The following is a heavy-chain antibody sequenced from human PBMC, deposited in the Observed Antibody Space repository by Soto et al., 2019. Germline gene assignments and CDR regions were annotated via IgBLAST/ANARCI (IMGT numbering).Heavy chain of an antibody. CDR3: ARDRCTTAKCYTHHLDV. J-gene: IGHJ6*02. V-gene: IGHV1-18*04. D-gene: IGHD2-8*01. CDR1: GYTFTSYG. CDR2: ISPYSGHT. Sequence: QGQLVQSGGEVTKPGASVKVSCYSSGYTFTSYGISWVRQAPGQGLEWMGWISPYSGHTKESQKVQGRVTLTTATSTGTAYLELRSLASDDTAVYYCARDRCTTAKCYTHHLDVWGQGTTVIVSS.